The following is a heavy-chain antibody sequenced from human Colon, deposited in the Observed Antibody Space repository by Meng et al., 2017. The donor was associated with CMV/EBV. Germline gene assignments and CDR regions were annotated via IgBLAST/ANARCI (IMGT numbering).Heavy chain of an antibody. D-gene: IGHD6-6*01. V-gene: IGHV3-30*04. CDR1: GFTFSSYA. CDR3: ASFIAARPYYYYGMDV. Sequence: SLKISCAASGFTFSSYAMHWVRQAPGKGLEWVAVISYDGSNKYYADSVKGRFTISRDNSKNTLYLQMNSLRAEDTAVYYCASFIAARPYYYYGMDVWGQGTTVTVSS. CDR2: ISYDGSNK. J-gene: IGHJ6*02.